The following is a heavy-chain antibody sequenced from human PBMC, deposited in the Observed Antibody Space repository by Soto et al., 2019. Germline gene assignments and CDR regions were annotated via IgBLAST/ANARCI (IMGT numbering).Heavy chain of an antibody. CDR3: SRVGCSNSKCYTRGMDV. J-gene: IGHJ6*02. CDR2: IYSDWTT. V-gene: IGHV4-4*07. D-gene: IGHD2-2*01. CDR1: GGSISGYY. Sequence: SETLSLTCTVSGGSISGYYWSWVRQPAGKGLEWVGRIYSDWTTNYSPSLKSRVTMSLDTSKDQFSLHLNSVTAADTAVYYCSRVGCSNSKCYTRGMDVWGQGTTVTVSS.